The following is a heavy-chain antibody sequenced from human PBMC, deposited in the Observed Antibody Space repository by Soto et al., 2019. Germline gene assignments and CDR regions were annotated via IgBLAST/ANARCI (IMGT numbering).Heavy chain of an antibody. V-gene: IGHV3-30*18. CDR1: GFTFSSYG. J-gene: IGHJ6*02. CDR2: ISYDGSNK. Sequence: QVQLVESGGGVVQPGRSLRLSCAASGFTFSSYGMHWVRQAPGKGLEWVAVISYDGSNKYYADSVKGRFTISRDNSKNTLYLQMNSLRAEDTAVYYCAKDASGSGSYFRYYYYAMDVWGQGTTVTVSS. D-gene: IGHD3-10*01. CDR3: AKDASGSGSYFRYYYYAMDV.